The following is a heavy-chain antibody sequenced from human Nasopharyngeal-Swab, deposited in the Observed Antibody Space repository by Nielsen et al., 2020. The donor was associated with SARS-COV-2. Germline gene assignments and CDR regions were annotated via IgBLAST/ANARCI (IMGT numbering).Heavy chain of an antibody. V-gene: IGHV3-23*03. CDR1: GFTFSSYA. Sequence: LSLTCAASGFTFSSYAMSWVRQAPGKGLEWVSVIHSDPSNTYYVDSVKGRFTISRDNSKKTLFLQMDSLRVEDTAVYYGAKVRSWRLDAFDSWGQGTLVTVSS. CDR2: IHSDPSNT. D-gene: IGHD6-13*01. J-gene: IGHJ4*02. CDR3: AKVRSWRLDAFDS.